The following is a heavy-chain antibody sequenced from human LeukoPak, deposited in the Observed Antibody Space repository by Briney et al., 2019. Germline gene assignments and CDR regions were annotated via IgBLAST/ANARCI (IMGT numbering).Heavy chain of an antibody. CDR3: AKGGPYYYDSSGHYSPFDY. CDR1: GGSFSGYY. Sequence: PSETLSLTCAVYGGSFSGYYWSWIRQPPGKGLEWIGEINHSGSTNYNPSLKSRVTISVDTSKNQFSLKLSSVTAADTAVYYCAKGGPYYYDSSGHYSPFDYWGQGTLVTVSS. CDR2: INHSGST. V-gene: IGHV4-34*01. J-gene: IGHJ4*02. D-gene: IGHD3-22*01.